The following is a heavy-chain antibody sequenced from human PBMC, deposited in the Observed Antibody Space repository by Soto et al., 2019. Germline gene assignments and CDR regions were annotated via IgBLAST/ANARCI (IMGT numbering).Heavy chain of an antibody. CDR2: IYYSGST. Sequence: SETLSLTCNVSGASLSSSSYYWGWIRQPPGKGLEWIGSIYYSGSTYYNPSLKSRVTISVDTSKNQFSLKLSSVTAADTAVYYCARRRGRQHYYYYGMDVWGQGTTVTVSS. V-gene: IGHV4-39*01. J-gene: IGHJ6*02. D-gene: IGHD3-10*01. CDR1: GASLSSSSYY. CDR3: ARRRGRQHYYYYGMDV.